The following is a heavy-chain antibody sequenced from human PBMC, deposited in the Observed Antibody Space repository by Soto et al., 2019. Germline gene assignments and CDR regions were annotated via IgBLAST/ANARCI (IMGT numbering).Heavy chain of an antibody. CDR3: ARQTPGYSSSWYRNYYYYGMDV. CDR1: GGSISSSSYY. D-gene: IGHD6-13*01. Sequence: SETLSLTCTVSGGSISSSSYYWGWIRQPPGKGLEWIGSIYYSGSTYYNPSLKSRVTISVDTSKNQFSLKLSSVTAADTAVYYCARQTPGYSSSWYRNYYYYGMDVWGQGTTVTVSS. CDR2: IYYSGST. J-gene: IGHJ6*02. V-gene: IGHV4-39*01.